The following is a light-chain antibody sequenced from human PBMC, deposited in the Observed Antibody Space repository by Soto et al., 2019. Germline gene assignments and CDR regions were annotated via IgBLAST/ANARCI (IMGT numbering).Light chain of an antibody. J-gene: IGKJ3*01. V-gene: IGKV1-5*01. CDR3: QQYNSYST. CDR1: ERISGW. Sequence: DIHMTQSPSTLSVSVGDSVTITCRASERISGWLAWYQQKPGKAPKLLIYDASSLQSGVPTRFSGGGSGTEFTLTISSLQPDDFATYYCQQYNSYSTFGPGTIVEI. CDR2: DAS.